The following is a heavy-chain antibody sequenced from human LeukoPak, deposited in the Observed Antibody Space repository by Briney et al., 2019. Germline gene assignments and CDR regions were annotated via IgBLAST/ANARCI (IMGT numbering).Heavy chain of an antibody. V-gene: IGHV1-69*13. J-gene: IGHJ4*02. CDR1: GGTFSSYA. Sequence: SVKVSCKASGGTFSSYAISWVRQAPGHGLEWMGRIIPIFGTANYAQKFQGRVTITADESTSTAYMELSSLRSEDTAVYYCARARLAATYYFDYWGQGTLVTVSS. CDR2: IIPIFGTA. D-gene: IGHD2-15*01. CDR3: ARARLAATYYFDY.